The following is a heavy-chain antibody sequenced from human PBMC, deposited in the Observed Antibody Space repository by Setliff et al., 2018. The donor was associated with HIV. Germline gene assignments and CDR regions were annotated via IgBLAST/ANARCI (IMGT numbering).Heavy chain of an antibody. V-gene: IGHV1-2*04. CDR2: INPNSGGT. D-gene: IGHD6-19*01. Sequence: GASVKVPCKASGYTFTGYYMHWVRQAPGQGLEWMGWINPNSGGTNYAQKFQGWVTMTRDTSISTACMELSRLRSDDTAVYYCARFHSSGWYNGMDVWGQGTTVTVSS. J-gene: IGHJ6*02. CDR1: GYTFTGYY. CDR3: ARFHSSGWYNGMDV.